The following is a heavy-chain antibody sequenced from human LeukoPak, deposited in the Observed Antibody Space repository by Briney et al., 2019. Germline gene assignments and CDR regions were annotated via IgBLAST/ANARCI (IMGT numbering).Heavy chain of an antibody. D-gene: IGHD5-12*01. CDR1: GYTFTDYY. V-gene: IGHV1-2*02. CDR2: INPDSGGT. CDR3: ARVKERTKATIPDYFQD. Sequence: GASVKVSCKASGYTFTDYYMHWVRQAPGQGLEWMGWINPDSGGTNYGKNLQGRVTMTRDTSISIVYMEVNRLRSDDTAVYYCARVKERTKATIPDYFQDWGQGTLVTVSS. J-gene: IGHJ1*01.